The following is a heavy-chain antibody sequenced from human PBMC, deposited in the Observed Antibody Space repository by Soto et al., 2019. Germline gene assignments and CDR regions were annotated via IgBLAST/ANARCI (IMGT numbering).Heavy chain of an antibody. V-gene: IGHV1-3*05. J-gene: IGHJ4*02. Sequence: QVQLVQSGAEEKKPGASVKVSCKASGYTFTSYAMHWVRQAPGQRLEWMGWINAGNGNTKYSQKFQGRVTITRDTSASTAYMEVSSLRSEDTAVYYFARGITRPTPRDYWGQGTLVTVSS. CDR2: INAGNGNT. CDR1: GYTFTSYA. CDR3: ARGITRPTPRDY. D-gene: IGHD1-20*01.